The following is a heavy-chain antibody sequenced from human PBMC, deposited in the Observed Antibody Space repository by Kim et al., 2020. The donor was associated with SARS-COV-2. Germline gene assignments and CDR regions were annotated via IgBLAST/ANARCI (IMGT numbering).Heavy chain of an antibody. V-gene: IGHV3-30-3*01. CDR3: ARNLRYFVVVVAATHRIYGMDV. CDR2: ISYDGSNK. D-gene: IGHD2-15*01. Sequence: GGSLRLSCAASGFTFSSYAMHWVRQAPGKGLEWVAVISYDGSNKYYADSVKGRFTISRDNSKNTLYLQMNSLRAEDTAVYYCARNLRYFVVVVAATHRIYGMDVWGQGTTVTVSS. CDR1: GFTFSSYA. J-gene: IGHJ6*02.